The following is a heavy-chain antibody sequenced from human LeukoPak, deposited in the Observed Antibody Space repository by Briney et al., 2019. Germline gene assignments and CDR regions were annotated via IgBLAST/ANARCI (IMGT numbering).Heavy chain of an antibody. CDR3: AREGGEPLRRGMDV. J-gene: IGHJ6*02. Sequence: SETLSLTFTVSGGSISTYYWSWIRQPAGKGLEWIGRIYTSGSTNYNPSLKSRVTMSADTSKNQFSLKLSSVTAADTAVFYCAREGGEPLRRGMDVWGQGTAGTVSS. D-gene: IGHD1-26*01. CDR1: GGSISTYY. CDR2: IYTSGST. V-gene: IGHV4-4*07.